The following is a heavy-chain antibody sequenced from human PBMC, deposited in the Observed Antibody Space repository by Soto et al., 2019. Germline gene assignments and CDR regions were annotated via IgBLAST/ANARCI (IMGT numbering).Heavy chain of an antibody. CDR2: IYHSGST. J-gene: IGHJ3*02. CDR3: ARGYGDYGDPFDT. Sequence: SQEWCVTKGGSAGLPSPGANSVCRLRHAPGKGLEWIGYIYHSGSTYYNPSLKSRVTISVDRSKNQFSLKLSSVTAADTAVYYCARGYGDYGDPFDTWGQGTMVT. CDR1: AGLPSPGANS. D-gene: IGHD4-17*01. V-gene: IGHV4-30-2*01.